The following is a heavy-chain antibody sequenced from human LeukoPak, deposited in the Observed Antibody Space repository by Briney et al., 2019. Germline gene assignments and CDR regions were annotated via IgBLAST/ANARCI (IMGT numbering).Heavy chain of an antibody. Sequence: PGGSLRLSCAASGFTFSSYGMHWVRQAPGKGLEWVAFIRYDGSNKYYADSVKGRFTISRDNSKNTLYLQMNSLRSEDTAVYYCATVSPRIYTVPNPAGAFDIWGQGTMVTVSS. D-gene: IGHD4-17*01. CDR3: ATVSPRIYTVPNPAGAFDI. CDR1: GFTFSSYG. J-gene: IGHJ3*02. V-gene: IGHV3-30*02. CDR2: IRYDGSNK.